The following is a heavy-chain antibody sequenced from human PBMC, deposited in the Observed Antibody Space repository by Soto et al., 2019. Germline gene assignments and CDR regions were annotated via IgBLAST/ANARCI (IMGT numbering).Heavy chain of an antibody. CDR2: IYNSGST. J-gene: IGHJ4*02. V-gene: IGHV4-59*01. Sequence: SETLSLTCTVSGVSISSYYWNWIRQPPGKGLEWIGYIYNSGSTNYNPSLKSRVTISVDTSKNQFSLKLTSVTAADTAVYYCAAPPRYWGQGTLVTVSS. D-gene: IGHD6-6*01. CDR3: AAPPRY. CDR1: GVSISSYY.